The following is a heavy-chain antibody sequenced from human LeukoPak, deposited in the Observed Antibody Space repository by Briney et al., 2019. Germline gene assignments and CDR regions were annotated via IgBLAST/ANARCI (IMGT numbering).Heavy chain of an antibody. CDR3: ARELWQQPDY. D-gene: IGHD6-13*01. CDR2: ISGNSGSI. V-gene: IGHV3-11*05. CDR1: GFTFSDYY. J-gene: IGHJ4*02. Sequence: GGSLRLSCAASGFTFSDYYMGWVRQAPGKGLEWVSYISGNSGSINYADSVKGRFTISRDNPKNSLYLQMNSLRAEDTAVYYCARELWQQPDYWGQGTLVTVSS.